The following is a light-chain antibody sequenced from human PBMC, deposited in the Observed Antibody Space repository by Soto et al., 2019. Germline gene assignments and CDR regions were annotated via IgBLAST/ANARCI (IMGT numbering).Light chain of an antibody. V-gene: IGLV2-11*01. CDR3: CSYAGAFTEV. CDR2: AVS. Sequence: QSALTQPLSVSGPPGHSVTISCTGTSSDVGGYSYVSLYHQHPGKAPKLMISAVSKRPSWVPARFSGSNFGTTASPTITGLQAEDEADYCCCSYAGAFTEVFGSGTKVTV. J-gene: IGLJ1*01. CDR1: SSDVGGYSY.